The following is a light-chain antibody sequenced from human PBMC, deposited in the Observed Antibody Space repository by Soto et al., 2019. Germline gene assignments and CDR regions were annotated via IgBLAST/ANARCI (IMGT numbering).Light chain of an antibody. CDR1: SSDIGAGSE. CDR2: GST. Sequence: QSVLTQPPSLSGAPGQWVTISCTGSSSDIGAGSEVHWYQQLPGTAPKLLIFGSTNRPSGVPDRFSGSKSATSASLAITGLQAEDEADYYCQSYDNSLSAYVFGTGTKLTVL. CDR3: QSYDNSLSAYV. V-gene: IGLV1-40*01. J-gene: IGLJ1*01.